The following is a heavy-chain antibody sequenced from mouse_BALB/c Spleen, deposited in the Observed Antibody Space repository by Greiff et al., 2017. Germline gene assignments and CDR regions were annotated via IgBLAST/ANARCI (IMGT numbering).Heavy chain of an antibody. CDR2: IHYSGST. V-gene: IGHV3-1*02. CDR3: ASDIYYDYDDYAMDY. CDR1: GYSITSCYS. Sequence: EVHLVESGPDLVKPSQSLSLTCTVTGYSITSCYSWHWIRQFPGNKLEWMGYIHYSGSTNYNPSLKSLISITRDTSKNQFFLQLNSVTTEDTATYYCASDIYYDYDDYAMDYWGQGTSVTVSS. J-gene: IGHJ4*01. D-gene: IGHD2-4*01.